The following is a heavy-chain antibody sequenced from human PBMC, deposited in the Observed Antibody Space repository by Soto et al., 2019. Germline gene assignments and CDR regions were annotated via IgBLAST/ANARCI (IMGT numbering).Heavy chain of an antibody. Sequence: TLSLTCTVSGGSISSGGYYWSWIRQHPGKGLEWIGYIYYSGSTYYNPSLKSRVTISVDTSKNQFSLKLSSVTAADTAVYYCASSGVTTPKYYYYGMDVWGQGSTATVSS. J-gene: IGHJ6*02. CDR2: IYYSGST. D-gene: IGHD4-17*01. CDR3: ASSGVTTPKYYYYGMDV. CDR1: GGSISSGGYY. V-gene: IGHV4-31*03.